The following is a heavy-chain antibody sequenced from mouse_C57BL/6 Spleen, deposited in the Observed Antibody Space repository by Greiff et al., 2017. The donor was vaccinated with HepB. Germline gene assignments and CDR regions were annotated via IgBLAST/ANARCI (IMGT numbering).Heavy chain of an antibody. D-gene: IGHD1-1*01. CDR3: ARTVTTVVAKDYAMDY. V-gene: IGHV1-50*01. Sequence: QVQLQQPGAELVKPGASVKLSCKASGYTFTSYWMQWVKQRPGQGLEWIGEIDPSDSYTNYNQKFKGKATLTVDTSSSTAYMQLSSLTSEDSAVYYCARTVTTVVAKDYAMDYWGQGTSVTVSS. CDR1: GYTFTSYW. J-gene: IGHJ4*01. CDR2: IDPSDSYT.